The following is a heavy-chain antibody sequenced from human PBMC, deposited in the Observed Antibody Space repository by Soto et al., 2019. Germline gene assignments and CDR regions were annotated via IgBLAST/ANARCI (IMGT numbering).Heavy chain of an antibody. J-gene: IGHJ6*02. CDR2: ISSSSSYI. CDR1: GFTFSSYS. D-gene: IGHD2-2*01. CDR3: AGYEDVVVPAAMPVYGMDV. V-gene: IGHV3-21*01. Sequence: SGGSLRLSCAASGFTFSSYSMNWVRQAPGKGLEWVSSISSSSSYIYYADSVKGRFTISRDNAKNSLYLQMNSLRAEDTAVYYCAGYEDVVVPAAMPVYGMDVWGQGTTVTVSS.